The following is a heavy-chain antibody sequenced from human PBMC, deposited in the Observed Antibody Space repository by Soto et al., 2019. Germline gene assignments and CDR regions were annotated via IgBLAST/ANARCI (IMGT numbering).Heavy chain of an antibody. J-gene: IGHJ4*02. V-gene: IGHV3-9*01. CDR2: ISWNSGSI. CDR3: ATARGMIVVVNYFDY. D-gene: IGHD3-22*01. Sequence: PEGALRRSCAASGFPCNDYTMHWVRQAPGKGLEWVSGISWNSGSIGYADSVKGRFTISRDNAKNSLYLQMNSLRAEDTALYYCATARGMIVVVNYFDYWGQGTLVTVSS. CDR1: GFPCNDYT.